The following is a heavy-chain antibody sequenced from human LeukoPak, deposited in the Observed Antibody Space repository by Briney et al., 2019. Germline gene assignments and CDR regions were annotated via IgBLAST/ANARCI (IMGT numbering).Heavy chain of an antibody. CDR2: ISWNSGSI. D-gene: IGHD5-18*01. Sequence: PGRSLRLSCAASGFTFDDYAMHWVRQAPGKGLEWVSGISWNSGSIGYADSVKGRFTISRDNAKNSLYLQMNSLRAEDTALYYCVKDATTLVKYFDYWGQEPWSPSPQ. J-gene: IGHJ4*01. V-gene: IGHV3-9*01. CDR1: GFTFDDYA. CDR3: VKDATTLVKYFDY.